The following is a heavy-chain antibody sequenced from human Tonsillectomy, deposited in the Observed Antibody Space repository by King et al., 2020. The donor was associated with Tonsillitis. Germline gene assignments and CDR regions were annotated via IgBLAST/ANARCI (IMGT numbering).Heavy chain of an antibody. J-gene: IGHJ5*02. D-gene: IGHD1-1*01. Sequence: VQLQESGPRLVKPSETLSLTCTVSGDSINTYEWSWIRQPPGKGLEWIGYIYYSGSTNYNPSLKSRVTISVDTSKNQFSLNFSSVTAADTAVYYCARLFGGTTGDNWFDPWGQGTLVTVSS. CDR2: IYYSGST. V-gene: IGHV4-59*08. CDR1: GDSINTYE. CDR3: ARLFGGTTGDNWFDP.